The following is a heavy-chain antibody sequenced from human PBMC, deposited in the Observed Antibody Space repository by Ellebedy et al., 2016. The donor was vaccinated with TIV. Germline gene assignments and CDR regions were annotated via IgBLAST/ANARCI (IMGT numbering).Heavy chain of an antibody. CDR1: GYTLTELS. Sequence: AASVKVSCKVSGYTLTELSMHWVRQAPGKGLEWMGGFDPEDDKTIYAVKFKGRVTMTEDTSTDTAYMELRRLRSDDTAVYYCARVTTMVRGVIRCLDVWGHGTTVTVSS. CDR2: FDPEDDKT. J-gene: IGHJ6*02. V-gene: IGHV1-24*01. CDR3: ARVTTMVRGVIRCLDV. D-gene: IGHD3-10*01.